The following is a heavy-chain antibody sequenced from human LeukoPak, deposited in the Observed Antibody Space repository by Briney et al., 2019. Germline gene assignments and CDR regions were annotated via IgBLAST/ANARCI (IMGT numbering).Heavy chain of an antibody. D-gene: IGHD3-22*01. Sequence: SETLSLTCTVYGGPISSSSYYWGWIRQPPGKGLEWIGSIYYSGSTYYNPSLKSRVTISVDTSKNQFSLKLTSVTAADTAVYYYAGTSYYDTSGPRDAFDIWGPGTMVTVSS. CDR2: IYYSGST. V-gene: IGHV4-39*07. CDR3: AGTSYYDTSGPRDAFDI. J-gene: IGHJ3*02. CDR1: GGPISSSSYY.